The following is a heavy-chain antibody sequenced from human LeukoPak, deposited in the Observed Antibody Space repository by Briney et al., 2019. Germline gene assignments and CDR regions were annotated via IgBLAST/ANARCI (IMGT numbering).Heavy chain of an antibody. D-gene: IGHD3-10*01. J-gene: IGHJ4*02. CDR3: AKDPDFYGSGSPGFDY. CDR2: INTNTGNP. Sequence: ASVKVSCKASGYTFTSYAMNWVRQAPGQGLEWMGWINTNTGNPTYAQGFTGRFVFSLDTSVSTAYLQISSLKAEDTAVYYCAKDPDFYGSGSPGFDYWGQGTLVTVSS. V-gene: IGHV7-4-1*02. CDR1: GYTFTSYA.